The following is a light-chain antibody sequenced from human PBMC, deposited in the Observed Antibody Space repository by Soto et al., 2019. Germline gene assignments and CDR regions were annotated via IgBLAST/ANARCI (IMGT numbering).Light chain of an antibody. Sequence: DIQSRSSRSYLSSYVGDRVTITCRASQDIWNYLNWYQENINRNQGKPLTSGSTMHPISESGVPSRFSGSGSGTDFTSTISSLQPGDFATYFCQQYDKVPITFGQGTRLEIK. CDR3: QQYDKVPIT. V-gene: IGKV1-33*01. J-gene: IGKJ5*01. CDR2: MHP. CDR1: QDIWNY.